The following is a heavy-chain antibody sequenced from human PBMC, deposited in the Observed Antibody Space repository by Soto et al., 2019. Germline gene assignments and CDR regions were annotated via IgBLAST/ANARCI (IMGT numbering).Heavy chain of an antibody. CDR3: ARAVYGELLFALDY. Sequence: ASVKVSCKASGGTFSSYAISWVRQAPGQGLEWMGGIIPIFGTANYAQKFQGRVTITADESTSTAYMELSSLRSEDTAVYYCARAVYGELLFALDYWGKGTLVTVSS. D-gene: IGHD3-10*02. CDR2: IIPIFGTA. CDR1: GGTFSSYA. J-gene: IGHJ4*02. V-gene: IGHV1-69*13.